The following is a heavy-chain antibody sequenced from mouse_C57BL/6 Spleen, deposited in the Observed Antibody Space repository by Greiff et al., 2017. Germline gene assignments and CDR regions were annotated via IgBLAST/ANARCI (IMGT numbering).Heavy chain of an antibody. CDR3: AKPYYYGSSYGFAY. D-gene: IGHD1-1*01. CDR1: GFSLTSYG. CDR2: IWGAGST. J-gene: IGHJ3*01. V-gene: IGHV2-3*01. Sequence: QVQLKEPGPGLVAPSQSLSITCTVSGFSLTSYGVSWVRQPPGKGLEWLGVIWGAGSTNYHSTLISRLSISKDNSKCQVFLKLNSLQTDDTAPYYCAKPYYYGSSYGFAYWGQGTLVTVSA.